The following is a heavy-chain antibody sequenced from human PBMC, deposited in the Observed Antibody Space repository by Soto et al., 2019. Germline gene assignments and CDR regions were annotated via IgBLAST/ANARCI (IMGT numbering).Heavy chain of an antibody. CDR1: GFTFSNAW. V-gene: IGHV3-15*01. J-gene: IGHJ4*02. Sequence: GGSLRLSCAASGFTFSNAWMSWVRQAPGKGLEWVGRIKSKTDGGTTDYAAPVKGRFTISRDDSKNTLYLQMNSLKTEDTAVYYCTTLEVATIGEYYFDYWGQGTLVTVSS. CDR3: TTLEVATIGEYYFDY. D-gene: IGHD5-12*01. CDR2: IKSKTDGGTT.